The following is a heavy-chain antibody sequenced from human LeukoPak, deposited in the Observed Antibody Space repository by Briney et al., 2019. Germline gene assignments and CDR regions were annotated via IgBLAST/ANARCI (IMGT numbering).Heavy chain of an antibody. CDR1: GGSISSSSYY. D-gene: IGHD3-22*01. CDR3: ARETSADHSYYYDSSGYQDY. Sequence: SETLSLTCTVSGGSISSSSYYWGWIRQPPGKGLEWIGSIYYSGSTYYNPSLKSRVTISVDTSKIQFSLKLSSVTAADTAVYYCARETSADHSYYYDSSGYQDYWGQGTLVTVSS. V-gene: IGHV4-39*02. CDR2: IYYSGST. J-gene: IGHJ4*02.